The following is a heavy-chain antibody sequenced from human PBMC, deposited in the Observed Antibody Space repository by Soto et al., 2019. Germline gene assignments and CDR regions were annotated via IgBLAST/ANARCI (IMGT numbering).Heavy chain of an antibody. Sequence: SETLSLTCTVPGGSISSGAYYWHWIRQHPGKGLDWIGFINYIGRTSYNSSLMSRVTISLDTSKSQFSLKLSSVTAADTAVYYCARAAFCGRDCYYFFDYWGQGILVTVSS. D-gene: IGHD2-21*02. CDR1: GGSISSGAYY. CDR2: INYIGRT. CDR3: ARAAFCGRDCYYFFDY. J-gene: IGHJ4*02. V-gene: IGHV4-31*03.